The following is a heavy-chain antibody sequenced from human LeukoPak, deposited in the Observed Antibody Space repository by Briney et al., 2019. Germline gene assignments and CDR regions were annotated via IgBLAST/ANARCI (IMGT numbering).Heavy chain of an antibody. J-gene: IGHJ4*02. CDR1: GFTFSSYA. V-gene: IGHV3-30-3*01. D-gene: IGHD3-16*01. CDR3: ARALGGDYVDY. CDR2: ISYDGSNK. Sequence: PGGSLRLSCAASGFTFSSYAMHWVRQAPGKGLEWVAVISYDGSNKYYADSVKGRFTISRDNSKNTLYLQMNSLRAEDTAVYYCARALGGDYVDYWGQGTLVTVSS.